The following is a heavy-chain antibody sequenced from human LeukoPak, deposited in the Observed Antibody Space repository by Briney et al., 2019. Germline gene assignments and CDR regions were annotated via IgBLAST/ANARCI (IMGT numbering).Heavy chain of an antibody. D-gene: IGHD3-10*01. CDR3: AKDKYYYGSGSSIDY. Sequence: GGSLRLSCAASGFTFSSYAMSWVRQAPGKGLEWVSAISGSGGSTYYADSVKGRFTISRDNSKNTLYLQMNSLRAEDTAVYYCAKDKYYYGSGSSIDYWGQGTLVTVSS. V-gene: IGHV3-23*01. CDR2: ISGSGGST. J-gene: IGHJ4*02. CDR1: GFTFSSYA.